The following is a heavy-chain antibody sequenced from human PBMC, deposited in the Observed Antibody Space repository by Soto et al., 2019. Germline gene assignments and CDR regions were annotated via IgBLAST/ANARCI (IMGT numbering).Heavy chain of an antibody. CDR2: IYYSWST. V-gene: IGHV4-61*01. D-gene: IGHD2-2*01. CDR1: GGSVSSGSYY. CDR3: ARKYQLLYYFDY. Sequence: QVQLQESGPGLVKPSETLSLTCTVSGGSVSSGSYYWSWIRQPPGKGLEWIGYIYYSWSTNYNPSLKSRVTISVDTSKNQFSLKLSSVTAADTAVYYCARKYQLLYYFDYWGQGTLVTVSS. J-gene: IGHJ4*02.